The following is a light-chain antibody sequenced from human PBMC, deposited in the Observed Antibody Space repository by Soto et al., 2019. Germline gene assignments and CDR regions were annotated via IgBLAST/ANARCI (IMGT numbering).Light chain of an antibody. CDR2: AAS. Sequence: DSQMTQSPSSLSASVVGRVTSTCRASQSISSYLNWYQQKPGKAPKLLIYAASSLQSGVPSRFSGSGSGTDFTLTISSLQPEDFATYYCQKSYSTPITFGQGTRLEIK. V-gene: IGKV1-39*01. CDR1: QSISSY. CDR3: QKSYSTPIT. J-gene: IGKJ5*01.